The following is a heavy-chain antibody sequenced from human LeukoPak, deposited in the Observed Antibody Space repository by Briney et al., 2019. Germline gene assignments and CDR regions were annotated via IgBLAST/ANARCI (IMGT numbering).Heavy chain of an antibody. Sequence: PGGSLRLSCAASGFTFSSYAMSWVRQAPGKGLEWVSLIYGIGSAYYADSVKGRFTISRDNSRNTLYLQMNSLRAEDTAVYYCARLLAAPNTKNYWGQGTLVTVSS. V-gene: IGHV3-23*05. D-gene: IGHD6-13*01. CDR2: IYGIGSA. J-gene: IGHJ4*02. CDR3: ARLLAAPNTKNY. CDR1: GFTFSSYA.